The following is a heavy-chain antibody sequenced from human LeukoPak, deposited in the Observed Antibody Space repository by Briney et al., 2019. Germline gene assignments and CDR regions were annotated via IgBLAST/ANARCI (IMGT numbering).Heavy chain of an antibody. V-gene: IGHV3-30*18. CDR1: GFTFSSYG. CDR3: AKDMEYSYGWGGGYFDF. CDR2: MSYDGSKK. D-gene: IGHD5-18*01. Sequence: GRSLRLSCAASGFTFSSYGMHWVRQAPGKGLEWVAVMSYDGSKKYYADSVKDRFTISRDNTKNTMYPQMNSLRAEDTAVYYCAKDMEYSYGWGGGYFDFWGQGTLVTVSS. J-gene: IGHJ4*02.